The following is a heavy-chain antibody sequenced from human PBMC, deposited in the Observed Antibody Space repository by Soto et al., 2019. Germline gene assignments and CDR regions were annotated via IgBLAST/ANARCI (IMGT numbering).Heavy chain of an antibody. CDR2: IIPIFGTA. Sequence: ASVKVSCKASGGTFSSYAISWVRQAPGQGLEWMGGIIPIFGTANYAQKFQGRVTITADESTSTAYMELSSLRSEDTAVYYCARAVAARRYYYYGMDVWGQGTTVTVSS. V-gene: IGHV1-69*13. D-gene: IGHD6-6*01. CDR3: ARAVAARRYYYYGMDV. J-gene: IGHJ6*02. CDR1: GGTFSSYA.